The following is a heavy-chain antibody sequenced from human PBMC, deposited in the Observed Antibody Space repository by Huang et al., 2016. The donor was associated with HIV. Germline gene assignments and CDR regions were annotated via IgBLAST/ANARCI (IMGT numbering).Heavy chain of an antibody. D-gene: IGHD3-10*01. CDR1: GFTFSTYG. Sequence: QVQLVESGGGVVQPGRSLRLSCAASGFTFSTYGMHWVHQAPGKGLEWVTVISHDGSEKYYADSVKGRFTSSRDNSNNTLYLQMNSLRADDTAVYYCVKDQGHTFMVRYHFDFWGQGTLVTVSS. CDR2: ISHDGSEK. CDR3: VKDQGHTFMVRYHFDF. J-gene: IGHJ4*02. V-gene: IGHV3-30*18.